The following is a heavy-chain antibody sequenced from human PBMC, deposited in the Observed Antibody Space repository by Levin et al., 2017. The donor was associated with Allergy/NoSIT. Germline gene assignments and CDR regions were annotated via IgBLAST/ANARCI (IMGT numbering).Heavy chain of an antibody. V-gene: IGHV4-39*01. CDR3: ATSHSSSWKFDY. CDR2: IYYSGST. Sequence: SQTLSLTCTVSGGSISSSSYYWGWIRQPPGKGLEWIGSIYYSGSTYYNPSLKSRVTISVDTSKNQFSLKLSSVTAADTAVYYCATSHSSSWKFDYWGQGTLVTVSS. CDR1: GGSISSSSYY. D-gene: IGHD6-13*01. J-gene: IGHJ4*02.